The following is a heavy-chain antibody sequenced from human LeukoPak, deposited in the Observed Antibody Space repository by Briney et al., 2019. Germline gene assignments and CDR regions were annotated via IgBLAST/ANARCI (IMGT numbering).Heavy chain of an antibody. CDR2: IWYDGSNK. V-gene: IGHV3-33*08. CDR3: ARDKGYSYGGIDY. Sequence: PGGSLRLSCAASGFTFSSYGMHWVRQAPGKGLEWAAVIWYDGSNKYYADSVKGRFTISRDNSKNTLYLQMNSLRAEDTAVYYCARDKGYSYGGIDYWGQGALVTVSS. J-gene: IGHJ4*02. CDR1: GFTFSSYG. D-gene: IGHD5-18*01.